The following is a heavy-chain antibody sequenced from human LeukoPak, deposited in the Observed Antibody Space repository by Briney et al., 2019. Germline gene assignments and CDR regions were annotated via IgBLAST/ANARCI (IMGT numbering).Heavy chain of an antibody. CDR2: FDPEDGET. J-gene: IGHJ4*02. Sequence: ASVKVSCKVSGYTLTELSMHWVRQAPGKGLEWMGGFDPEDGETIYAQKFQGRVTMTEDTSTDTAYMELSSLRSEDTAVYYCATDFAELGTFDYWGQGTLVTVSS. D-gene: IGHD7-27*01. CDR1: GYTLTELS. CDR3: ATDFAELGTFDY. V-gene: IGHV1-24*01.